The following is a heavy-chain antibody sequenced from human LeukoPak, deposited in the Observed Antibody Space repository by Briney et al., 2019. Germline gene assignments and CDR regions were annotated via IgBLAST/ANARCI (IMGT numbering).Heavy chain of an antibody. D-gene: IGHD3-22*01. CDR1: GFTFSSSG. V-gene: IGHV3-30*02. Sequence: GGSLRLSCAASGFTFSSSGMHWVRQAPGKGLEWVAFVRYDGSNKYYVDSVKDRFTISRDNAKNSLYLQMNSLRAEDTAVYYCARDYYDSSGYYSPWGQGTLVTVSS. CDR3: ARDYYDSSGYYSP. CDR2: VRYDGSNK. J-gene: IGHJ5*02.